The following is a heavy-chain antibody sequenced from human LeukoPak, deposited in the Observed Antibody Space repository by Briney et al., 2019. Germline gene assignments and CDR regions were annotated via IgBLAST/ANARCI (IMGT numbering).Heavy chain of an antibody. CDR3: ARVPGRDYGEYYFDY. CDR1: GFTVSSNY. J-gene: IGHJ4*02. D-gene: IGHD4-17*01. CDR2: IYSGGSA. Sequence: GGSLRLSCAASGFTVSSNYMSWVRQAPGKGLEWVSVIYSGGSAYYADSVKGRFTISRDNSKNTLYLQMNSLRAEDTAVYYCARVPGRDYGEYYFDYWGQGTLVTVSS. V-gene: IGHV3-53*01.